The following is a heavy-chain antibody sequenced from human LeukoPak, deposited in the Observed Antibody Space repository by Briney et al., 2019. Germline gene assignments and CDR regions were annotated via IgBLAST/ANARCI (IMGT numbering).Heavy chain of an antibody. CDR3: ARDWWDSSGYFDY. CDR2: INEDGSEK. V-gene: IGHV3-7*01. J-gene: IGHJ4*02. CDR1: GFTFSRYW. D-gene: IGHD3-22*01. Sequence: GGSLRLSCAASGFTFSRYWMSWVRQAPGKGLEWVANINEDGSEKYHVDSVKGRFTISRDNAKNSVYLQMNSLRAEDTAVYYCARDWWDSSGYFDYWGQGTLVTVSS.